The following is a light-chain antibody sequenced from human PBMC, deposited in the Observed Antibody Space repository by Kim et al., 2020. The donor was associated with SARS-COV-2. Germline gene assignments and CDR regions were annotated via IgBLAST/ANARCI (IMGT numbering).Light chain of an antibody. J-gene: IGKJ5*01. CDR3: MQFQQTLRT. V-gene: IGKV2-28*01. CDR2: LGS. Sequence: DIVMTQSPLSLPVTPGEPASISCRSSQSLLHSNGYNYLDWYLQKPGQSPQLLIYLGSNRASGVPDRFSGSGSGTDFTLKISRVEAQDVGVYYCMQFQQTLRTFGQGTKLDIK. CDR1: QSLLHSNGYNY.